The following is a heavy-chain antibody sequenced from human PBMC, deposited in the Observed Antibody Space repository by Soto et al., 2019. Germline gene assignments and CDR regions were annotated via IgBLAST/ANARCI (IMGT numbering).Heavy chain of an antibody. V-gene: IGHV1-18*01. J-gene: IGHJ3*02. CDR1: GYTFTSYG. CDR2: ISAYNGNT. Sequence: ASLKVSCKASGYTFTSYGISWVRQAPGQGLEWMGWISAYNGNTNYAQKLQGRVTMTTDTSTSTAYMELRSLRSDDTAVYYCARVRSSPGAFDIWGQGTMVTVSS. CDR3: ARVRSSPGAFDI. D-gene: IGHD2-15*01.